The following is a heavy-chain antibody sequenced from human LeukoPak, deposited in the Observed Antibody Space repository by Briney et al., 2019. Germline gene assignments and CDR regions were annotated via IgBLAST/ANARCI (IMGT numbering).Heavy chain of an antibody. V-gene: IGHV4-59*01. J-gene: IGHJ3*02. CDR3: ARDNPNFDSSGYYPDAFDI. Sequence: SETLSLTCTVSGGSISSYYWSWVRQPPGKGLEWIGYIYYSGSTNYNPSLTSRVTISVDTSKNQFSLKLISVTAADTAVYYCARDNPNFDSSGYYPDAFDIWGQGTMVTVSS. CDR1: GGSISSYY. CDR2: IYYSGST. D-gene: IGHD3-22*01.